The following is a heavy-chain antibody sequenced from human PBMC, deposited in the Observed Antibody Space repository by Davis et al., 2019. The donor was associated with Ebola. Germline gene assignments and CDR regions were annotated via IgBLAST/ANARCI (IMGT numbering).Heavy chain of an antibody. Sequence: PGGSLRLSCAASGFTFDDYGMSWVRQAPGKGLEWVSGINWNGGSTGYADSVKGRFTISRDNAKNSLYLQMNSLRAEDTALYHCARRVRFEYGMDVWGKGTTVTVSS. CDR3: ARRVRFEYGMDV. J-gene: IGHJ6*04. CDR2: INWNGGST. V-gene: IGHV3-20*01. CDR1: GFTFDDYG. D-gene: IGHD3-3*01.